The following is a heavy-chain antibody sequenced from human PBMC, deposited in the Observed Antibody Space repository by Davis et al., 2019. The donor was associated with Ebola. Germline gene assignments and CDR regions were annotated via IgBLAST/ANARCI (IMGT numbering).Heavy chain of an antibody. Sequence: GESLKISCVASGFTFSNAWMAWVRQAPGKGLEWVGRIKTKADGGTVAYAAPVKGRFTISRDDAEQTLYLEMSSLKSEDTGVYYCTTDPGMMITFGGIVNRYGMDVWGQGTTVTVSS. CDR3: TTDPGMMITFGGIVNRYGMDV. CDR1: GFTFSNAW. V-gene: IGHV3-15*01. D-gene: IGHD3-16*01. J-gene: IGHJ6*02. CDR2: IKTKADGGTV.